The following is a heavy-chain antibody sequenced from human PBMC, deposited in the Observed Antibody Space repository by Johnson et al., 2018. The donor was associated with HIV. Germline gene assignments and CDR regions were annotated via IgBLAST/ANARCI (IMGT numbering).Heavy chain of an antibody. V-gene: IGHV3-43D*03. CDR2: ISWDGGST. CDR1: GFTFDDYA. Sequence: VQLVESGGFVVQPGGSLRLSCAASGFTFDDYAMHWVRQAPGKGLEWVSLISWDGGSTYYADSVKGRFTISRDNSKNSLYLQMNSLRAEDTALYYCAKDGGYGSGRWNAFDSWGQGTMVTVSS. J-gene: IGHJ3*02. CDR3: AKDGGYGSGRWNAFDS. D-gene: IGHD3-10*01.